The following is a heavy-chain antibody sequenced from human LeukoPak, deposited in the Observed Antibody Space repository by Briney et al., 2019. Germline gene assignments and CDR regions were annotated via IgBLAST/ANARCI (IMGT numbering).Heavy chain of an antibody. CDR2: IIPMFGIA. CDR1: GGTFSSYA. Sequence: ASVKVSCKASGGTFSSYAISWVRQAPGQGLELMGRIIPMFGIANYAQKFQGRVTFPADKSTSTAYMELSSLKSEDTAVYDCARVFLERRRDYYYYGMDVWGQGTTVTVSS. D-gene: IGHD1-1*01. V-gene: IGHV1-69*04. J-gene: IGHJ6*02. CDR3: ARVFLERRRDYYYYGMDV.